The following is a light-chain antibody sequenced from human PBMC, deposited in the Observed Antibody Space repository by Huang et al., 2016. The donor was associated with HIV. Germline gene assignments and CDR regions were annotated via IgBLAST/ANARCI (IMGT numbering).Light chain of an antibody. CDR2: KAS. V-gene: IGKV1-5*03. CDR3: QQYNTYPLT. Sequence: DIQMTQSPSTLSASIGDRVTITCRASRSLSSWLAWYQQKPGKAPKLLIYKASSLESGVPSRFSGSGSGTEFTLTISNLQPDDFATYYCQQYNTYPLTFGGGTKVEIK. J-gene: IGKJ4*01. CDR1: RSLSSW.